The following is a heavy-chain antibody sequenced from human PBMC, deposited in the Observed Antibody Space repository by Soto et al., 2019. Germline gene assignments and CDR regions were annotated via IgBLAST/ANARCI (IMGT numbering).Heavy chain of an antibody. Sequence: EVQLVESGGGLIQPGGSLRLSCAASGFTVSSNYMSWVRQAPGTGLEWVSVIYSGGTTYYADSVRGRFTVSRDTVKNLLYLQMNGLRDEDTAVYYCARYYYDGSGYDAMDVWGQGTTVTVSS. V-gene: IGHV3-53*01. D-gene: IGHD3-22*01. CDR3: ARYYYDGSGYDAMDV. CDR1: GFTVSSNY. CDR2: IYSGGTT. J-gene: IGHJ6*02.